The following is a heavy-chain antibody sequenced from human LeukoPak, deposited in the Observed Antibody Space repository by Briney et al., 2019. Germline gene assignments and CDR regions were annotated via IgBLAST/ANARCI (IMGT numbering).Heavy chain of an antibody. CDR3: ARGELRYFDWLFPPPDY. V-gene: IGHV3-21*01. J-gene: IGHJ4*02. CDR2: ISSSSSYI. D-gene: IGHD3-9*01. Sequence: GGSLRLSCTASGLTFVSESMNWVRQAPGKGLEWVSSISSSSSYIYYADSVKSRFTISRDNAKNSLYLQMNSLRAEDTAVYYCARGELRYFDWLFPPPDYWGQGTLVTVSS. CDR1: GLTFVSES.